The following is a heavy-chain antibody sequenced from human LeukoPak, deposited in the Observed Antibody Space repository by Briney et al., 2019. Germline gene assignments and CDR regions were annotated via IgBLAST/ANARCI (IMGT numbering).Heavy chain of an antibody. CDR1: GGSISSSSYY. D-gene: IGHD3-22*01. Sequence: SETLSLTCTVSGGSISSSSYYWGWIRQPPGKGLEWIGRIYTSGSTNYNPSLKSRVTMSVDTSKNQFSLKLSSVTAEDTALYHCARDPSRRYDSSGYYQFFDQWGQGTLVTVSS. CDR2: IYTSGST. CDR3: ARDPSRRYDSSGYYQFFDQ. J-gene: IGHJ4*02. V-gene: IGHV4-39*07.